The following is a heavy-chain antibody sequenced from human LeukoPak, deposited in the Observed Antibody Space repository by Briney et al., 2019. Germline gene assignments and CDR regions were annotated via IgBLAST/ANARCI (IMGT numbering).Heavy chain of an antibody. Sequence: KDGEALKIPRKGSGYSFTSYWIGWVRQMPGKGLEWMGIIYPGYYDTIYSTSFQGQVTIPPDQSNSTAYPPWNSLKTSDTAFYCRAGQRVAAIFERRYYYYYMDVWGKGTPVTVSS. CDR1: GYSFTSYW. V-gene: IGHV5-51*01. J-gene: IGHJ6*03. CDR3: AGQRVAAIFERRYYYYYMDV. CDR2: IYPGYYDT. D-gene: IGHD2-21*02.